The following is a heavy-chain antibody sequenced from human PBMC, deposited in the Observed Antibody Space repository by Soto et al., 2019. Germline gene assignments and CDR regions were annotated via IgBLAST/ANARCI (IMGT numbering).Heavy chain of an antibody. D-gene: IGHD6-19*01. J-gene: IGHJ4*02. CDR3: ARSIAVAGTVMGALDY. V-gene: IGHV1-69*01. Sequence: QVQLVQSGAEVKKPGSSVKVSCKASGGTFSSYAISWVRQAPGQGLEWMGGIIPIFGTANYAQKFEGRVTITADESTSTAYMELSSLRSEDTAVYYCARSIAVAGTVMGALDYWGQGTLVTVSS. CDR1: GGTFSSYA. CDR2: IIPIFGTA.